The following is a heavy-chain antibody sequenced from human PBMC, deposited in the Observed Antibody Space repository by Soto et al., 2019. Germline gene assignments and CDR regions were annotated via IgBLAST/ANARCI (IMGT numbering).Heavy chain of an antibody. CDR1: GFAFSTDS. D-gene: IGHD3-10*01. V-gene: IGHV3-21*06. J-gene: IGHJ1*01. Sequence: PGGSLRLSCAASGFAFSTDSMNLIRQAPGAGLECCSSISKNGDYIYYADSLRVRFTISRDDAKSSLYLQMNSLRAEDTAVYYSVRTDVYIYRTGNYYNVLDSFAHWGQGTMVIASS. CDR2: ISKNGDYI. CDR3: VRTDVYIYRTGNYYNVLDSFAH.